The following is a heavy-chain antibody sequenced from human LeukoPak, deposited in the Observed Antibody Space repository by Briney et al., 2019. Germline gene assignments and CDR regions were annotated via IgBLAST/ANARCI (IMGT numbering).Heavy chain of an antibody. CDR3: ASPDNGDY. Sequence: PGGSQRLSCAASGFTFSSYGMHWVRQAPGKGPEWVAMIWSGGIKADYADSVKGRFIISRDNFKNTVYLQMNSLTADDTAVYFCASPDNGDYWGQGTLVTVSS. J-gene: IGHJ4*02. D-gene: IGHD1-1*01. CDR1: GFTFSSYG. V-gene: IGHV3-33*01. CDR2: IWSGGIKA.